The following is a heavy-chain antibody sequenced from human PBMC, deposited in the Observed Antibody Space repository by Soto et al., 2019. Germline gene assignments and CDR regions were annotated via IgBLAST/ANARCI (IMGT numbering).Heavy chain of an antibody. Sequence: QVQLVQSGAEVKKPGASVTVSCKASGYTFSDYYLHWVRQAPGQGPEWMGRINPNSGDAKFAQKFQGRVTMTGDTSVRTAFMELNWLKSDDTAVYYCARESGGATATSDYYYFYMDVWGKGTTVTVSS. D-gene: IGHD5-12*01. CDR3: ARESGGATATSDYYYFYMDV. CDR2: INPNSGDA. CDR1: GYTFSDYY. J-gene: IGHJ6*03. V-gene: IGHV1-2*06.